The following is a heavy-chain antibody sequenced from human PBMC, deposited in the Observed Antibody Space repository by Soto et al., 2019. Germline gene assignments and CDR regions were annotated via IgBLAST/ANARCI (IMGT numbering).Heavy chain of an antibody. J-gene: IGHJ6*03. V-gene: IGHV1-8*01. Sequence: ASVKVSCKASGYTFTSYDINWVRQATGQGLEWMGWMNPNSGNTGYAQKFQGRVTMTRNTSISTAYMELSSLRSEDTAVYYCASNRGEKLGSCSSSCCPDYSYYSIDVWGKGATVTVSS. CDR1: GYTFTSYD. CDR3: ASNRGEKLGSCSSSCCPDYSYYSIDV. CDR2: MNPNSGNT. D-gene: IGHD2-2*01.